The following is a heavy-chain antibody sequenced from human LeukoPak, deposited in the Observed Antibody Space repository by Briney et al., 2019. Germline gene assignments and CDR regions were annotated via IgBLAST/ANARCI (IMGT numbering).Heavy chain of an antibody. CDR3: ARALVARGVINYYYYYMDV. J-gene: IGHJ6*03. V-gene: IGHV3-33*01. Sequence: GGSLRLSCAASGFTFSGYGMHWVRQAPGKGREWVAVIWNDGSNEYYADSVKGRFTISRDNSKNTLYLQMNSLRVEDTAVYYCARALVARGVINYYYYYMDVWGKGTTVTVSS. D-gene: IGHD3-10*01. CDR1: GFTFSGYG. CDR2: IWNDGSNE.